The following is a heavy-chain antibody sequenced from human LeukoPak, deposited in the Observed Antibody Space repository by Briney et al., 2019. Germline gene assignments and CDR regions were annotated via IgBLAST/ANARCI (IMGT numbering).Heavy chain of an antibody. CDR1: GGSFSGYY. CDR2: INHSGST. V-gene: IGHV4-34*01. J-gene: IGHJ1*01. Sequence: SETLSLPCAVYGGSFSGYYWSWVRQPPGKGLEWIGEINHSGSTNYNPSLKGRVTISVDTSKNQFSLKPGSVTAADTAVYYCARGQRIAAAGTRYFQHWGKGTLVTVSS. CDR3: ARGQRIAAAGTRYFQH. D-gene: IGHD6-13*01.